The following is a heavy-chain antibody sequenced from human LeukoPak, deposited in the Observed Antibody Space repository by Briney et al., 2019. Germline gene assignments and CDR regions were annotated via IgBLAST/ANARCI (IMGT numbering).Heavy chain of an antibody. Sequence: PSQTLSLTCTVSGGSISSGGYYWGWIRQPPGKGLEWIGNIYYSGSTYYNPSLKSRVTISVDTSKNQFSLKLSSVTAADTAVYYCARGVPSVVVITSYFDYWGQGTLVTVSS. D-gene: IGHD3-22*01. CDR3: ARGVPSVVVITSYFDY. CDR1: GGSISSGGYY. V-gene: IGHV4-39*07. CDR2: IYYSGST. J-gene: IGHJ4*02.